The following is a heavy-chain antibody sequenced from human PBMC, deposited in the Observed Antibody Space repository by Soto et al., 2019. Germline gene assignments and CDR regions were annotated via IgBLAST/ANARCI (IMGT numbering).Heavy chain of an antibody. CDR3: ARGRGAAGADY. Sequence: QVHLVESGGGLVKPGGSLRLSCAASGFTVSDYYMSWIRQAPGKGLEWVSYISSSSSYTMYTDSVTGRFTISRDNSKNSLYLQMNSLRADDTAVYYCARGRGAAGADYWGQGTLVTVSS. CDR1: GFTVSDYY. J-gene: IGHJ4*02. D-gene: IGHD6-13*01. V-gene: IGHV3-11*06. CDR2: ISSSSSYT.